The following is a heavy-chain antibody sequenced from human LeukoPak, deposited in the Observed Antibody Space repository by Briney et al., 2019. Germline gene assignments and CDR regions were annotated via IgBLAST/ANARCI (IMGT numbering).Heavy chain of an antibody. V-gene: IGHV1-2*06. D-gene: IGHD3-3*01. J-gene: IGHJ3*02. CDR1: GYTFTGYY. Sequence: ASVKVSCKASGYTFTGYYMHWVRQAPGQGLEWMGRINPNSGGTNYAQKFQGRVTMTRDTSISTAYMELSRLRSDDTAVYYCARDLEWLYPGGAFDIWGQGTMVTVSS. CDR3: ARDLEWLYPGGAFDI. CDR2: INPNSGGT.